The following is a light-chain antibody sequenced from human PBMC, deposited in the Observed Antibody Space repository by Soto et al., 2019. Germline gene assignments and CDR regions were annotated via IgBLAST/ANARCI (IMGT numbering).Light chain of an antibody. Sequence: IVLKKSPATLSLYKGEIATLSFRASQSVSGYLACDQQRPGQAPRLLIYDTSDRATGIPARFSGSGSGTDFTLTVSNLEPEDFAGYYCQQRTYRPLPFGQGGLLEI. CDR1: QSVSGY. CDR3: QQRTYRPLP. V-gene: IGKV3-11*01. CDR2: DTS. J-gene: IGKJ5*01.